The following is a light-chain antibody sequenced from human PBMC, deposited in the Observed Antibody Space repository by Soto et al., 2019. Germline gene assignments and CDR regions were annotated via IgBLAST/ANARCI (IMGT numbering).Light chain of an antibody. J-gene: IGKJ2*01. V-gene: IGKV1-5*03. CDR1: QSISTW. Sequence: DIQMTQSPPTLSASVGDRVTITCRASQSISTWLAWYQQKPGKAPKLLIYKASSLRNGVPSRFSGSGSGTEFTLTIYSLQPDDLASYYCQQYNGYPHTFGQGTKLEIK. CDR3: QQYNGYPHT. CDR2: KAS.